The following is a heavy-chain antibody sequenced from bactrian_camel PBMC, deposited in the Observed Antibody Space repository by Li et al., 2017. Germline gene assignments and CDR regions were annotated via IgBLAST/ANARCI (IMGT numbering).Heavy chain of an antibody. Sequence: HVQLVESGGGSVQAGGSLRLSCAVFGETNCMGWFRQTLNDEREAVAAIGTAAAGGEALYGDSPKGRFTVSHDSIKNTLYLQMNNLQSEDTGLYYCAAREPRYGCGLTRRSFTYWGQGTQVTV. CDR2: IGTAAAGGEA. D-gene: IGHD2*01. V-gene: IGHV3S54*01. J-gene: IGHJ4*01. CDR1: GETNC. CDR3: AAREPRYGCGLTRRSFTY.